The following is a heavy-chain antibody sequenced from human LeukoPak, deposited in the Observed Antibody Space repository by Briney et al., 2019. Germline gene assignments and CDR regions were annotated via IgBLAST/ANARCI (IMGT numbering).Heavy chain of an antibody. CDR1: GFNVNSNY. Sequence: GGSLRLSCAASGFNVNSNYMSWVRQAPGKGLEWVSVAYSGGSTYYADSVKGRFTISRDDPKNTLYLQMNSLRAEDTAVYYCAKNGHYDSSGYYVPWGQGTLVTVSS. D-gene: IGHD3-22*01. V-gene: IGHV3-66*01. CDR3: AKNGHYDSSGYYVP. CDR2: AYSGGST. J-gene: IGHJ5*02.